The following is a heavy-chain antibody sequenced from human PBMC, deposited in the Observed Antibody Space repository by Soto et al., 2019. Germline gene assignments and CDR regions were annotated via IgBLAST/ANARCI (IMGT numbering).Heavy chain of an antibody. J-gene: IGHJ4*02. Sequence: ASVKVSCKASGGTFSSYTISWVRQAPGQGLEWMGRIIPILGIANYAQKFQGRVTITADKSTSTAYMELSSLRSEDTAVYYCAKTIGYCSGGSCYGTFDYWGQGTLVTVSS. V-gene: IGHV1-69*02. D-gene: IGHD2-15*01. CDR1: GGTFSSYT. CDR3: AKTIGYCSGGSCYGTFDY. CDR2: IIPILGIA.